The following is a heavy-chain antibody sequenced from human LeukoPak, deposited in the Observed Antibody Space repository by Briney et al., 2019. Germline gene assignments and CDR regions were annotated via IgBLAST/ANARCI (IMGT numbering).Heavy chain of an antibody. V-gene: IGHV1-18*01. CDR2: ISAYNGNT. D-gene: IGHD5-12*01. CDR1: GYTFTSYG. J-gene: IGHJ4*02. CDR3: AREYSGYDHFDY. Sequence: ASVKVSCKASGYTFTSYGISWVRQAPGQGLEWMGWISAYNGNTNYAQKLQGRVTMTRDTSISTAYMELSRLRSDDTAVYYCAREYSGYDHFDYWGQGTLVTVSS.